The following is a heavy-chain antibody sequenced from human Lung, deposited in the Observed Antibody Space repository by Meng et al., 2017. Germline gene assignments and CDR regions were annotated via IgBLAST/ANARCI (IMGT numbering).Heavy chain of an antibody. CDR3: ARRLGSGGSRHIDY. CDR2: ISYNGYT. D-gene: IGHD2-15*01. CDR1: GGLINGYY. Sequence: QVQLQESGPRRLKPSETLSLTCSVSGGLINGYYWNWVRQSPGGGLEWIGYISYNGYTNYNPYLKSRVSMSLDASVSLKLTPVTAADTAVYYCARRLGSGGSRHIDYWGPGILVTVSS. J-gene: IGHJ4*02. V-gene: IGHV4-59*08.